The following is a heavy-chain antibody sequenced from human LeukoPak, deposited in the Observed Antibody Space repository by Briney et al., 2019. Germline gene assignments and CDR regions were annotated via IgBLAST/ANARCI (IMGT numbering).Heavy chain of an antibody. V-gene: IGHV3-23*01. CDR2: MSGSSGRT. Sequence: GGSLRLSCAASGFPFSTYAMTWVRQAPGKGLEWVSTMSGSSGRTYYADSVKGRFTISRDNAKNTMDLQMNSLRAEDTAVYYCAKGRGIALIGGVCYFDRWGQGTLVTVSS. J-gene: IGHJ4*02. CDR1: GFPFSTYA. D-gene: IGHD6-13*01. CDR3: AKGRGIALIGGVCYFDR.